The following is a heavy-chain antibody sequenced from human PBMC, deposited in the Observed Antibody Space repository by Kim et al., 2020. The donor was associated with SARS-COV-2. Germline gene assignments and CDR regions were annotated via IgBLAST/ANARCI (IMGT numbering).Heavy chain of an antibody. D-gene: IGHD7-27*01. CDR2: ISYDGSNK. CDR1: GFTFSSYG. CDR3: AKGRGDYYYYGMDV. Sequence: GGSLRLSCAASGFTFSSYGMHWVRQAPGKGLEWVAVISYDGSNKYYADSVKGRFTISRDNSKNTLYLQMNSLRAEDTAVYYCAKGRGDYYYYGMDVWGQG. J-gene: IGHJ6*02. V-gene: IGHV3-30*18.